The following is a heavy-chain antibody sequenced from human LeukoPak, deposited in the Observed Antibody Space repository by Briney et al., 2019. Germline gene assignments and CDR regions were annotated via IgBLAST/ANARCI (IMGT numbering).Heavy chain of an antibody. CDR1: GFTFSDHC. J-gene: IGHJ4*02. D-gene: IGHD3-22*01. Sequence: GGSLRLSCAASGFTFSDHCMSWVRQAPGNGLEWVANIKQDGSEKYYVDSVKGRFTISRDNAKNSLYLQMNSLRAEDTAVYYCARHWGRGYYYFDYWGQGTLVTVSS. CDR3: ARHWGRGYYYFDY. V-gene: IGHV3-7*01. CDR2: IKQDGSEK.